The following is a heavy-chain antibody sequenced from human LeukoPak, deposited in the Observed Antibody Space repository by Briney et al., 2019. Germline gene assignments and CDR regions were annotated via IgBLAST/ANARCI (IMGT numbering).Heavy chain of an antibody. CDR3: AGRWFAAPHCGY. CDR1: GDSFSSYY. V-gene: IGHV4-59*07. CDR2: IFYNWST. D-gene: IGHD3-10*01. Sequence: SDTLSLTCNVSGDSFSSYYWNRVRQPPGKGLEWMGYIFYNWSTNYYPYLKRRVTISLDTSNNHFPLRVVSVTASDTAVYYYAGRWFAAPHCGYWGEGPLVTVSS. J-gene: IGHJ1*01.